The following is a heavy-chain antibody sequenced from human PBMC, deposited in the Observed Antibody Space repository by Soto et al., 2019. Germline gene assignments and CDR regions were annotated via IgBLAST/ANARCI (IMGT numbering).Heavy chain of an antibody. V-gene: IGHV3-23*01. CDR3: AKGFYYDFWSGYYFDY. D-gene: IGHD3-3*01. CDR2: ISGSGGST. J-gene: IGHJ4*02. CDR1: GFTFSSYA. Sequence: QPGGSLRLSCAASGFTFSSYAMSWVRQAPGKGLEWVSAISGSGGSTYYADSVKGRFTISRDNSKNTLYLQMNSLRAEDTAVYYCAKGFYYDFWSGYYFDYWGQGTLVTVSS.